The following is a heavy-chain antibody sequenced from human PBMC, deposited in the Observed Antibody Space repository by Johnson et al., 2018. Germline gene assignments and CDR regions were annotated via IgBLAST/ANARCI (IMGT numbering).Heavy chain of an antibody. J-gene: IGHJ6*02. CDR1: GGSISSYY. CDR2: IYYSGST. D-gene: IGHD1-26*01. V-gene: IGHV4-59*01. CDR3: AKEIQYSGGYGDYYDGMDV. Sequence: QVQLQESGPGLVKPSETLSLTCTVSGGSISSYYWSWIRQPPGKGLEWIGYIYYSGSTNYNPSLKSRVTISVDTSKNQFSLKLSSVTAEDPALYNCAKEIQYSGGYGDYYDGMDVWGQGTTVTVSS.